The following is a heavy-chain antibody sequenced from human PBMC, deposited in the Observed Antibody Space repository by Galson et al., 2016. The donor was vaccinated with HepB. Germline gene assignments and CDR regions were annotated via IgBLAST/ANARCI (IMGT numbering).Heavy chain of an antibody. Sequence: SLRLSCAASGFSFTSNWMSWVRQAPGMGLEWIGRIKSSSDGEKTAFAAPVRVSISISRADSKSTVYLQMNSLETDDTPVYFCTTDYWYAWGSYRLGYWGQGTLVTVSS. V-gene: IGHV3-15*01. J-gene: IGHJ4*02. CDR3: TTDYWYAWGSYRLGY. D-gene: IGHD3-16*02. CDR1: GFSFTSNW. CDR2: IKSSSDGEKT.